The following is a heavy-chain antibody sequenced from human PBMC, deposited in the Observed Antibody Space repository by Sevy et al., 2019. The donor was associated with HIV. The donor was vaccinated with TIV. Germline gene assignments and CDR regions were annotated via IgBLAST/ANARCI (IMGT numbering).Heavy chain of an antibody. J-gene: IGHJ6*02. D-gene: IGHD4-17*01. Sequence: GGSLRLSCVVSGIIFTSSGMHWVRQAPGKGLEWVAVISYDGSDKYYADSVKGRFTISRDNFKNTLYLQMNSLTTEDTAVYYCARPRANYVDHYFFYAMDVWGQGTTVTVSS. CDR2: ISYDGSDK. CDR3: ARPRANYVDHYFFYAMDV. CDR1: GIIFTSSG. V-gene: IGHV3-30*03.